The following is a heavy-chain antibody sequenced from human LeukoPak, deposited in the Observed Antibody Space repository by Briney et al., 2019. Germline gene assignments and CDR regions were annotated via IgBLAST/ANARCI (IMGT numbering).Heavy chain of an antibody. Sequence: PGGSLRLSCAASGLTVSKNYMSWVRQAPGKGLESVSVIYSGGSTYYADSVRGRFIISRDNSKNTLYLQMNSLRVEDTAVYYCARVGGHRGQGTLVTVSS. CDR1: GLTVSKNY. CDR3: ARVGGH. D-gene: IGHD3-10*01. J-gene: IGHJ4*02. CDR2: IYSGGST. V-gene: IGHV3-53*01.